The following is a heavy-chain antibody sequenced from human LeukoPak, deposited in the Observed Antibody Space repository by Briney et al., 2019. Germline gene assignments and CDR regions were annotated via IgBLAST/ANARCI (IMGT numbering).Heavy chain of an antibody. V-gene: IGHV4-34*01. J-gene: IGHJ4*02. CDR2: INHSGST. D-gene: IGHD3-22*01. CDR3: ARGRHSSGYPLDY. CDR1: GGSFSGYY. Sequence: SETLSLTCAVYGGSFSGYYWSWIRQPPGKGLEWIGEINHSGSTNYNPSLKSRVTISVDTSKNQFSLKLSSVTAADTAVYYCARGRHSSGYPLDYWGQGTLVTVSS.